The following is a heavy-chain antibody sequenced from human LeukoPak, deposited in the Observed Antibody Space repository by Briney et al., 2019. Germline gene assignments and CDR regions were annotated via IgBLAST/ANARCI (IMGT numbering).Heavy chain of an antibody. CDR2: INPNSGGT. CDR3: ARGGGYSYDYQAY. CDR1: GYTFTDYY. V-gene: IGHV1-2*02. Sequence: ASVKVSCKASGYTFTDYYLHWVRQAPGQGLEWMGWINPNSGGTNYAQKFQGRVTLTRDTSITTAFMEHSRLRSDDTAVYYCARGGGYSYDYQAYWGQGTLVTVSS. J-gene: IGHJ4*02. D-gene: IGHD5-18*01.